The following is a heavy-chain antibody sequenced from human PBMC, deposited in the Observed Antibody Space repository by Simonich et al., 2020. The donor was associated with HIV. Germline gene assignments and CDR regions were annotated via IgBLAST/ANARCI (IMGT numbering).Heavy chain of an antibody. J-gene: IGHJ4*02. CDR2: INHSGST. V-gene: IGHV4-34*01. Sequence: QVQLQQWGAGLLKPSETLSLTCAVYCGSFRGYYWSWIRQPPGKGLEWIGEINHSGSTNYNPSLKRRVTISVDTSKNQFSLKLSSVTAADTAVYYCARRHPTTVTTPYFDYWGQGTLVTVSS. CDR3: ARRHPTTVTTPYFDY. D-gene: IGHD4-17*01. CDR1: CGSFRGYY.